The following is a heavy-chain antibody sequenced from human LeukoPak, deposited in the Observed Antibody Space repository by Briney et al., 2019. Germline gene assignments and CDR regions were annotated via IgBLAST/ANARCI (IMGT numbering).Heavy chain of an antibody. CDR1: GFTFSSYA. CDR3: AKDYKSGRYHYY. D-gene: IGHD1-26*01. CDR2: ISSSGIIA. Sequence: GGSLRLSCAASGFTFSSYAMSWVRQAPGKGLEWVSGISSSGIIAYYADSVKGRFTISRDNSKNTLFLQMNSLRAEDTAVYFCAKDYKSGRYHYYWGEGTLVTVSS. J-gene: IGHJ4*02. V-gene: IGHV3-23*01.